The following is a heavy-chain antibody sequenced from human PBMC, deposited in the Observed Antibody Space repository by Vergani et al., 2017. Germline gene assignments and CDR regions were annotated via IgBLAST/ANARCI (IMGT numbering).Heavy chain of an antibody. V-gene: IGHV4-59*01. J-gene: IGHJ6*03. CDR3: ATTRVNYYYMDV. CDR1: GGSISSYY. D-gene: IGHD1-26*01. Sequence: QVQLQESGPGLVKPSETLSLTCTVSGGSISSYYWSWIRQPPGKGLEWIGYIYYSGSTNYNPSLKSRVTISVDTSKNQFSLKLSSVTAADTAMYYCATTRVNYYYMDVWGKGTTVTVSS. CDR2: IYYSGST.